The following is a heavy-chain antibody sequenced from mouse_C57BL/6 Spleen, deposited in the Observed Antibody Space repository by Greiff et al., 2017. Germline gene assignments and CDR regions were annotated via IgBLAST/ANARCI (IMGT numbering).Heavy chain of an antibody. J-gene: IGHJ3*01. CDR2: IDPSDSET. Sequence: QVQLKQPGAELVRPGSSVKLSCKASGYTFTSYWMHWVKQRPIQGLEWIGNIDPSDSETHYNQKFKDKATLTVDKSSSTAYMQLSSLTSEDSAVYYCAREGLRPWFAYWGQGTLVTVSA. D-gene: IGHD2-4*01. V-gene: IGHV1-52*01. CDR1: GYTFTSYW. CDR3: AREGLRPWFAY.